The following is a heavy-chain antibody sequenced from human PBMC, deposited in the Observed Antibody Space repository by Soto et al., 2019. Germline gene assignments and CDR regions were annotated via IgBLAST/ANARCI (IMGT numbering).Heavy chain of an antibody. V-gene: IGHV3-23*01. Sequence: EVQLLESGGGLVQPGGSLRLSCAASGFTFSSYAMNWVRQAPGKGLEWVSGISGSGGSTYDADSVKGRFTISRDNSKNTLLLQMNSLRADDTAIYYCAKGLHCLTRSCHSINYYYAMDVWGHGTTVTVSS. CDR2: ISGSGGST. D-gene: IGHD2-15*01. CDR1: GFTFSSYA. J-gene: IGHJ6*02. CDR3: AKGLHCLTRSCHSINYYYAMDV.